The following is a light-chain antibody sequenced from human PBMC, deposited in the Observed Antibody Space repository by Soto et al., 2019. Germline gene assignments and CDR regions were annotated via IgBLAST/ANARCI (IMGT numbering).Light chain of an antibody. J-gene: IGKJ4*01. CDR1: QTISGT. Sequence: TQSPSSLSASVGERVTITCRASQTISGTLAWYQQKPGQAPRLLIHGASTRAPGFPARFSGSGSGTDFTLTISSLQSEDFAVYYCQQYIRWPLTFGGGTKVDIK. V-gene: IGKV3-15*01. CDR3: QQYIRWPLT. CDR2: GAS.